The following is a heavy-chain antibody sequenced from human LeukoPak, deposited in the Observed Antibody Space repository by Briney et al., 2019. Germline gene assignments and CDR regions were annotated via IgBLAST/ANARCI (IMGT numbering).Heavy chain of an antibody. CDR1: GYTFTGYY. Sequence: ASVRVSCKASGYTFTGYYMHWVRQAPGQGLEWMGWINPNSGGTNYAQKFQGRVTMTRDTSNSTAYMELSRLRSDDTPVYYCARDESSSSPMDVWGKGTTVTVSS. V-gene: IGHV1-2*02. CDR3: ARDESSSSPMDV. D-gene: IGHD6-6*01. J-gene: IGHJ6*03. CDR2: INPNSGGT.